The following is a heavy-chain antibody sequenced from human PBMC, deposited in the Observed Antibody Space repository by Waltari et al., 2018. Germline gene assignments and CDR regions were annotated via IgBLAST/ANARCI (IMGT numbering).Heavy chain of an antibody. V-gene: IGHV1-46*01. CDR1: EYTFTSSY. Sequence: QVQLVQSGAEVKKPGASVKISCKTSEYTFTSSYIHGVRQAPGQGLEWMGIINPSGGSTIYAQKFQGRVTMTRDTSTSTVYMELSSLRSDDTAVYYCALDTGALWMDVWGQGTTVTVSS. J-gene: IGHJ6*02. CDR3: ALDTGALWMDV. D-gene: IGHD2-21*01. CDR2: INPSGGST.